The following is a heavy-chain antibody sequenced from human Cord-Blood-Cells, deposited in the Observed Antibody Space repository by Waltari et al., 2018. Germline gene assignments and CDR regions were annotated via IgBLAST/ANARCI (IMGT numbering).Heavy chain of an antibody. CDR3: ARVYSGSYYYYYYGMDV. J-gene: IGHJ6*02. CDR1: GGSFSGYY. D-gene: IGHD1-26*01. CDR2: INHSGST. V-gene: IGHV4-34*01. Sequence: QVQLQQWGAGLLKPSETLSLTCAVYGGSFSGYYWSWIRQPPGKGLEWIGEINHSGSTNYNPSLKSRVTISVDTSKNQFSLKLSSVTAADTAVYYCARVYSGSYYYYYYGMDVWGQGTTVTVSS.